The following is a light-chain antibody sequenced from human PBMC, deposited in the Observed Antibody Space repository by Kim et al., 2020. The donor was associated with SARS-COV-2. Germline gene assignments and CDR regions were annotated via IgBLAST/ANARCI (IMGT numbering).Light chain of an antibody. CDR2: EDN. CDR3: QSYDSSIPWV. J-gene: IGLJ3*02. Sequence: NFMLTQPHSVSESPGKTVTIYCTRSSGSIASNYVQWYQQRPGSAPTTVIYEDNQRPSGVPDRFSGSIDSSSNSASLTISGLKTEDEADYYCQSYDSSIPWVFGGGTQLTVL. CDR1: SGSIASNY. V-gene: IGLV6-57*03.